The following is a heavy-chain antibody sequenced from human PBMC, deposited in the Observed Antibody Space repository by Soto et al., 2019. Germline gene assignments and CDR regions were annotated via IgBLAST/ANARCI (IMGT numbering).Heavy chain of an antibody. V-gene: IGHV4-59*08. J-gene: IGHJ6*03. Sequence: KPSETLSLTCTVSGGSISSYYWSWIRQPPGKGLEWIGYIYYSGSTNYNPSLKSRVTISVDTSKNQFSLKLSSVTAADTAVYYCARTKTDILTGLPYYYYMDVWGKGTTVTVSS. CDR3: ARTKTDILTGLPYYYYMDV. CDR2: IYYSGST. D-gene: IGHD3-9*01. CDR1: GGSISSYY.